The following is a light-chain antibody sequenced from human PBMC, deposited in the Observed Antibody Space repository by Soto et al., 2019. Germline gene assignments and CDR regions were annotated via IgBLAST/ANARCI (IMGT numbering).Light chain of an antibody. Sequence: DIQMTQSPSSLSTSVGDRVTITCRASQSISSYLNWYHQKPGKAPKLLVSAASILESGVPSRFSGSGSGTDFTLTISALQPEDFATYYCQQSYSHPRTFGQGTKVEIK. CDR2: AAS. CDR1: QSISSY. V-gene: IGKV1-39*01. CDR3: QQSYSHPRT. J-gene: IGKJ1*01.